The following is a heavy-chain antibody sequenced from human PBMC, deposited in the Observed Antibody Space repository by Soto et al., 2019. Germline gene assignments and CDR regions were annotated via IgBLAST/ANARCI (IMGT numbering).Heavy chain of an antibody. V-gene: IGHV3-23*01. D-gene: IGHD4-17*01. J-gene: IGHJ6*02. Sequence: EVQLLESGGGLVQPGGSLRLSCAASGFTFSSYAMSWVRQAPGKGLELVSAISGRGGSTYYADSVKGRFTISRDNSKNTLYLHMNSLRADDTAVYYCAKSTGYYYYYGMDVWGQGTTVTVSS. CDR2: ISGRGGST. CDR1: GFTFSSYA. CDR3: AKSTGYYYYYGMDV.